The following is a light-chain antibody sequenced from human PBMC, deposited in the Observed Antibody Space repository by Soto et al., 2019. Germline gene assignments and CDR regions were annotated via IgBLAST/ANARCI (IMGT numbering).Light chain of an antibody. CDR2: AAS. Sequence: DIQVTQSPSTLSASVGDRGSSTCGASQSIGTCLAWYQQKPGKAPKLLIYAASTLQSGVPSRFSGSGSGTEFTLTISSLQPDDFATYYCQQYNSYITFGQGTRLEIK. CDR3: QQYNSYIT. J-gene: IGKJ5*01. V-gene: IGKV1-5*01. CDR1: QSIGTC.